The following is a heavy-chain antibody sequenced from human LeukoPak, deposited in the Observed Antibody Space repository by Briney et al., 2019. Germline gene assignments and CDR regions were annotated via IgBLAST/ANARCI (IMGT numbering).Heavy chain of an antibody. CDR2: IYYSGST. Sequence: SETLSLTCTVSGGSISSSSYYWGWIRQPPGKGLEWIGSIYYSGSTYYNPSLKSRVTISVDTSKNQFSLKVNSMAAADTAVYYCARALSAPYCTNGVCYAYYYYMDVWGKGTTVTVSS. D-gene: IGHD2-8*01. CDR3: ARALSAPYCTNGVCYAYYYYMDV. V-gene: IGHV4-39*01. J-gene: IGHJ6*03. CDR1: GGSISSSSYY.